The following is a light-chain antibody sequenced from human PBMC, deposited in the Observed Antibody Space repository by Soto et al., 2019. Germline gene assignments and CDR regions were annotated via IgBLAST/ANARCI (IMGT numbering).Light chain of an antibody. CDR3: QQYNNWPLT. J-gene: IGKJ4*01. CDR2: GAS. Sequence: IFVAQSSAPLSVSPGERATLSFRASQSVSSNLAWYQQKPGQAPRLLIYGASTRATGIPARFSGSGSGTEFTLTISSLQSEDFTVYYCQQYNNWPLTFGGGTKV. CDR1: QSVSSN. V-gene: IGKV3-15*01.